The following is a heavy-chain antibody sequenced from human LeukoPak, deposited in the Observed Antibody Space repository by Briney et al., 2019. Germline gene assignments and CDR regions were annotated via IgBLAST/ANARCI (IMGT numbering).Heavy chain of an antibody. J-gene: IGHJ4*02. CDR2: IYYSGST. V-gene: IGHV4-59*12. D-gene: IGHD4-17*01. CDR3: ARRRNYGDYDY. Sequence: SEILSLTCTVSGGSISSYYWSWIRQPPGKGLEWIGYIYYSGSTNYNPSLKSRVTISVDTSKNQFSLKLSSVTAADTAVYYCARRRNYGDYDYWGQGTLVTVSS. CDR1: GGSISSYY.